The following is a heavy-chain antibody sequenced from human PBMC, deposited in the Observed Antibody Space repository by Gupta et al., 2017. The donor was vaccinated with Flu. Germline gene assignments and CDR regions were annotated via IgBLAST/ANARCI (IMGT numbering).Heavy chain of an antibody. CDR1: GYSFTNSF. J-gene: IGHJ5*02. D-gene: IGHD3-22*01. Sequence: QVQLVPSGAEVKRAGASVRVSCKASGYSFTNSFIHGVRRASGQGLEWMGWINPNSGGTNLAPKFQGYVIMTRDTSINTAFMELNRLRSDDTATYYCARGDYYDRSEYIQNWFDPWGQGTLVTVSS. CDR2: INPNSGGT. CDR3: ARGDYYDRSEYIQNWFDP. V-gene: IGHV1-2*04.